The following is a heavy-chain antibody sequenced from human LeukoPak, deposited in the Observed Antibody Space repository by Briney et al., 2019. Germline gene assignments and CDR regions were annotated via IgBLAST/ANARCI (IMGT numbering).Heavy chain of an antibody. D-gene: IGHD4-17*01. CDR3: AREHSYGNWFDP. CDR2: ISSSGSTI. V-gene: IGHV3-11*01. J-gene: IGHJ5*02. CDR1: GFTFSDYY. Sequence: GGSLRLSCAASGFTFSDYYMSWIRQAPGKGLEWVSYISSSGSTIYYADPVKGRFTISRDNAKNSLYLQMNSLRAEDTAVYYCAREHSYGNWFDPWGQGTLVTVSS.